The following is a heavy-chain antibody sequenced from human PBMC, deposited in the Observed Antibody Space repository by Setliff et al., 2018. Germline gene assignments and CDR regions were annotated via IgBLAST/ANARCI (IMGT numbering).Heavy chain of an antibody. V-gene: IGHV4-61*01. J-gene: IGHJ6*03. D-gene: IGHD6-19*01. CDR1: GGSVSSGSYS. Sequence: PSETLSLTCTVSGGSVSSGSYSWSWIRQSPGKELEWIGSVGKGGSTNYNPSLKSRVTMSIDTSKNQFSLELSSVTAADMAVYYCAREQWLDPPGYYYMDVWAKGTTVTVSS. CDR2: VGKGGST. CDR3: AREQWLDPPGYYYMDV.